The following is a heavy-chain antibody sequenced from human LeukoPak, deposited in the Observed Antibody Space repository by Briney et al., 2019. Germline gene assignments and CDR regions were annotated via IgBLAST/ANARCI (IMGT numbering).Heavy chain of an antibody. Sequence: PGGSLRVSCAASGFTFSSYEMNWVRQAPGKGLEWVSYISSSGSTIYYADSVKGRFTISRDNAKNSLYLQMNSLRAEDTAVYYCARVVPIHYFDYWGQGTLVTVSS. V-gene: IGHV3-48*03. J-gene: IGHJ4*02. CDR1: GFTFSSYE. CDR3: ARVVPIHYFDY. CDR2: ISSSGSTI. D-gene: IGHD3-3*01.